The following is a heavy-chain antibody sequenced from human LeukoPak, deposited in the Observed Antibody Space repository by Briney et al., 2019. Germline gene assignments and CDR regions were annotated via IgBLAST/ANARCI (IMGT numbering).Heavy chain of an antibody. V-gene: IGHV4-34*01. Sequence: SETLSLTCAVYGGSFSGYYWSWIRQPPGRGLEWIGEIDHSGRTNSNASLKSRVTISVDMSKNQFSLRLSSVTAADTAVYYCASQYSSSWYFRHAFDIWGQGTMVTVSS. CDR3: ASQYSSSWYFRHAFDI. CDR1: GGSFSGYY. D-gene: IGHD6-13*01. J-gene: IGHJ3*02. CDR2: IDHSGRT.